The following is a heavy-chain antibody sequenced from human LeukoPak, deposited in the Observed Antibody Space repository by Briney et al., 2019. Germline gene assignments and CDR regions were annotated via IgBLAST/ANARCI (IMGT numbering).Heavy chain of an antibody. J-gene: IGHJ4*02. CDR2: INHSGST. D-gene: IGHD1-26*01. Sequence: KPSETLSLTCAVYGGSFSGYYWSWIRQPPGKGLEWIGEINHSGSTNYNPSLKSRVTISVDTSKNQFSLKLSSVTAADTAVYYCASSVSGSYELDYWGQGTLVTVSS. V-gene: IGHV4-34*01. CDR3: ASSVSGSYELDY. CDR1: GGSFSGYY.